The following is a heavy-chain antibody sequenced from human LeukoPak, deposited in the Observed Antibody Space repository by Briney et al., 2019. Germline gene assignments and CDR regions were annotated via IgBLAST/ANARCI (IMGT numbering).Heavy chain of an antibody. V-gene: IGHV3-64D*09. J-gene: IGHJ5*02. D-gene: IGHD3-3*01. CDR2: ISSNGGST. Sequence: GGSLRLSCSASGFTFSRYAMHWVRQAPGKGLEHVSVISSNGGSTYYADSVKGRFTISRDNSKNTLYLQMSSLRAEDTAVYYCVKAYYDFWSAYANWFDPWGQGTLVTVSS. CDR1: GFTFSRYA. CDR3: VKAYYDFWSAYANWFDP.